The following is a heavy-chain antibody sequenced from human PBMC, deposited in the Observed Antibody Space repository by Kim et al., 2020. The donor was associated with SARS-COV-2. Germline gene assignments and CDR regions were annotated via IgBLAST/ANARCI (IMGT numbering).Heavy chain of an antibody. CDR3: AKVFQDSSGSIGMDV. V-gene: IGHV3-30*18. CDR2: ISYDGSNK. J-gene: IGHJ6*02. CDR1: GFTFSSYG. D-gene: IGHD6-19*01. Sequence: GGSLRLSCAASGFTFSSYGMHWVRQAPGKGLEWVAVISYDGSNKYYADSVKGRFTISRDNSKNTLYLQMNSLRAEDTAVYYCAKVFQDSSGSIGMDVWGQGTTVTVSS.